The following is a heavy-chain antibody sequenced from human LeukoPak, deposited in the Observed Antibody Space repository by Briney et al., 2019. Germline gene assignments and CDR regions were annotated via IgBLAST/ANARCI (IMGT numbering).Heavy chain of an antibody. CDR3: AKEIWDIVVVPAAVDY. D-gene: IGHD2-2*01. CDR1: GFTFSSYG. CDR2: ISYDGSNK. V-gene: IGHV3-30*18. Sequence: TGGSLRLPCAASGFTFSSYGMHWVRQAPGKGLEWVAVISYDGSNKYYADSVKGRFTISRDNSKNTLYLQMNSLRAEDTAVYYCAKEIWDIVVVPAAVDYWGQGTLVTVSS. J-gene: IGHJ4*02.